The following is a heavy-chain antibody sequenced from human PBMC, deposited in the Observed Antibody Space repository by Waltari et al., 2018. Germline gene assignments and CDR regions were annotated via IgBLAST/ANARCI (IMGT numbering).Heavy chain of an antibody. D-gene: IGHD1-26*01. V-gene: IGHV3-7*04. CDR1: GFSLRNYW. CDR3: VRVHSGTYYGDALDI. Sequence: DVQLVESGGGLVQPGGSLRLSCVVSGFSLRNYWMAWVRQAPGKGLEWVASKKEDGSQKYYVDAVKGRFTISRDNADNSRYVQMNSLRSEDTAVFYCVRVHSGTYYGDALDIWGQGTMVTVSS. CDR2: KKEDGSQK. J-gene: IGHJ3*02.